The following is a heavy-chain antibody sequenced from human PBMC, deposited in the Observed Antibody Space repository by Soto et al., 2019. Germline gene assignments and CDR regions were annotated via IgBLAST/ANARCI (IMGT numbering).Heavy chain of an antibody. J-gene: IGHJ6*02. CDR1: GYSFASYW. CDR2: IYPGDSDT. Sequence: GESLKISCQGSGYSFASYWIGWVRQMPGKDLEWMGIIYPGDSDTGYSPSFQGQVTISADKSLRTAYLQWTSLKASDTALYYCARTRSFTLGFYYDGMDVWGQGTTVTVSS. CDR3: ARTRSFTLGFYYDGMDV. D-gene: IGHD6-6*01. V-gene: IGHV5-51*01.